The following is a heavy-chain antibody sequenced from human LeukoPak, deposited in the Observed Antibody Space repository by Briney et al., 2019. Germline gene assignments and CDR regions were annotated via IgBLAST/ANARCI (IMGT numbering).Heavy chain of an antibody. V-gene: IGHV3-30-3*01. CDR3: ATIMIVVVITPYFQH. Sequence: PGGSLRLSCAASGFTFSSYAMHWVRQAPGKGLEWVAVISYDGSNKYYADSVKGRFTISRDNSKNTLYLQTNSLRAEDTAVYYCATIMIVVVITPYFQHWGQGTLVTVSS. CDR2: ISYDGSNK. D-gene: IGHD3-22*01. J-gene: IGHJ1*01. CDR1: GFTFSSYA.